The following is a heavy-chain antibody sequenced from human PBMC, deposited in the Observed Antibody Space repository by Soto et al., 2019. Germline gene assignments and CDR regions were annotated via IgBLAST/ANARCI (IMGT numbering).Heavy chain of an antibody. Sequence: EVLLVESGGGLVQPGGSLKLSCAASGFVFKDSSIHWVRQASGKGLEWVGRIRDRAYDYATAYAASVTGRFTISGDDSTNTAYLQMNSLETEETAVYYCTRLISAAQDYWGQGNLVTVSS. CDR1: GFVFKDSS. CDR2: IRDRAYDYAT. J-gene: IGHJ4*02. V-gene: IGHV3-73*01. CDR3: TRLISAAQDY. D-gene: IGHD3-16*02.